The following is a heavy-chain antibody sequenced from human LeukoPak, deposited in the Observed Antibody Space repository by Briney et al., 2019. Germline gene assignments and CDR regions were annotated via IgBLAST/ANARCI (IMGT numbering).Heavy chain of an antibody. CDR1: GGTFRNFA. D-gene: IGHD1-26*01. J-gene: IGHJ4*02. CDR3: AKDLDGSDGY. Sequence: GSSVKVSCKASGGTFRNFAITWVRQAPGQGFEWMGGIIPMFDTPTYAQKFQGRVTFTADEATSTAYMQLSSPRSEDTAVYYCAKDLDGSDGYWGQGTLVTVSS. V-gene: IGHV1-69*01. CDR2: IIPMFDTP.